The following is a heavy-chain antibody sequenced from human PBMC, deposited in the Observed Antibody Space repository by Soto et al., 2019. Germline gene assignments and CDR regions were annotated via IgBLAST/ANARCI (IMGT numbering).Heavy chain of an antibody. CDR3: ASETTGYMDV. CDR2: TRNKANSYTT. J-gene: IGHJ6*03. V-gene: IGHV3-72*01. Sequence: GGSLRLSCAASGFTFSDHYMDWVRQAPGKGLEWVGRTRNKANSYTTEYAASVKGRFTISRDDSKNSLYLQMNSLKTEDTAVYYCASETTGYMDVWGKGTTVTVSS. CDR1: GFTFSDHY. D-gene: IGHD4-4*01.